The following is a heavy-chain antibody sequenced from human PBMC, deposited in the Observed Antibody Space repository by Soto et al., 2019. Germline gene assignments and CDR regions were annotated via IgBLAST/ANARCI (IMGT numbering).Heavy chain of an antibody. CDR3: ASGWFGEFVYQFDY. Sequence: QVQLVQSGAEVKKPGASVKVSCKPSGYTFTSYGITWVRQAPGQGLEWMGWISAYNGNTNYAQKFQGRVTMTTDTSTTTAYMELRSLGSDDTAVDYCASGWFGEFVYQFDYWGQGTLVTVSS. CDR2: ISAYNGNT. J-gene: IGHJ4*02. CDR1: GYTFTSYG. D-gene: IGHD3-10*01. V-gene: IGHV1-18*01.